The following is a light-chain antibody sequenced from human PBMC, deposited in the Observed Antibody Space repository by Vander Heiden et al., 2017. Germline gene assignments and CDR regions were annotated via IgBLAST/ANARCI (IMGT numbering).Light chain of an antibody. CDR2: DAS. J-gene: IGKJ5*01. Sequence: IVLTQSPATLSLSPGARATLSCRASESISSYLVWYQQKPGQAPRLLIYDASNRATGIPARFSGSGSGTDFTLTISSLEPEDFAVYYCQQRLHWPPITFGQGTRLEIK. CDR3: QQRLHWPPIT. V-gene: IGKV3-11*01. CDR1: ESISSY.